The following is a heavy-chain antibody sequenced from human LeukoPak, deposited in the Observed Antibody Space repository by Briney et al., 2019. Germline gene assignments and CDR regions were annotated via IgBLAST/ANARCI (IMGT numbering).Heavy chain of an antibody. CDR3: ARHKDYYYSYMDV. CDR1: GSSISSSSYY. CDR2: IYYSGST. Sequence: SETLSLTCTVPGSSISSSSYYWGWIRQPPGKGLEWIGSIYYSGSTYSSPSLKSRVTISIDTSKNQFSLKLSSVTAADTAVYYCARHKDYYYSYMDVWGKGTTVTISS. V-gene: IGHV4-39*01. J-gene: IGHJ6*03.